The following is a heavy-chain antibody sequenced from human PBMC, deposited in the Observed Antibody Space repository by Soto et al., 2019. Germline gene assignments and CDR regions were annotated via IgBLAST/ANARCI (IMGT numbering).Heavy chain of an antibody. CDR3: ARADTAMDPPGS. D-gene: IGHD5-18*01. J-gene: IGHJ5*02. CDR1: GGSIETFY. V-gene: IGHV4-59*08. CDR2: ISNSGST. Sequence: TLSLTCTVSGGSIETFYWSWIRQAPGKGLEWIGYISNSGSTNYNPSLESRVTVSVDTAKTQISLKLNSLTAADTAVYYCARADTAMDPPGSWGQGILVTVSS.